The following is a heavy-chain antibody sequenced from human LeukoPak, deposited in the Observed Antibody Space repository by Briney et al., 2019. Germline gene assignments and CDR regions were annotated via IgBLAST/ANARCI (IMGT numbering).Heavy chain of an antibody. CDR2: IYTSGST. CDR3: AGSGRLGELSLYRFVY. J-gene: IGHJ4*02. D-gene: IGHD3-16*02. V-gene: IGHV4-61*02. Sequence: SETLSLTCTVSGGSISSTSYFWGWIRQPAGKGLEWIGRIYTSGSTNYNPSLKSRVTMSVDTSKNQFSLKLSSVTAADTAVYYCAGSGRLGELSLYRFVYWGQGTLVTVSS. CDR1: GGSISSTSYF.